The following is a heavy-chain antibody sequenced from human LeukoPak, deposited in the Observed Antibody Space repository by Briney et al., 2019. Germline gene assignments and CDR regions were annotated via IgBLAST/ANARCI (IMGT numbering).Heavy chain of an antibody. J-gene: IGHJ4*02. CDR2: IKQDGSEK. Sequence: GGSLRLSCAASGFTFSSYAMHWVRQAPGKGLEWVANIKQDGSEKYYVDSVKGRFTISRDNAKNSLYLQMNSLRAEDTAVYYCAREMATRAYFDYWGQGTLVTVSS. CDR3: AREMATRAYFDY. D-gene: IGHD5-24*01. V-gene: IGHV3-7*01. CDR1: GFTFSSYA.